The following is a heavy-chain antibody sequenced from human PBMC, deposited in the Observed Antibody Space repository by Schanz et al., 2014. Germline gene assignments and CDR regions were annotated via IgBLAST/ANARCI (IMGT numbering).Heavy chain of an antibody. CDR2: IRYDGSNN. D-gene: IGHD6-19*01. CDR3: AKCIGWYGRCAFDI. CDR1: GFTFSSYG. V-gene: IGHV3-30*02. J-gene: IGHJ3*02. Sequence: QVQLVESGGGVVQPGGSLRLSCAASGFTFSSYGMHWVRQAPGKGLEWVAFIRYDGSNNYYADSVKGRFTISRDNSRNTLFLQMNSLIAEDTAVYYCAKCIGWYGRCAFDIWGQGTMVTVSS.